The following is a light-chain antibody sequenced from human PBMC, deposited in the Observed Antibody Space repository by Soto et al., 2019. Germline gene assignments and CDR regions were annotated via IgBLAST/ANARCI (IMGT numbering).Light chain of an antibody. Sequence: DVQMTQSPSSLSASVGDRVTITCRASQGISNYLTWYQQKPGKVPKLLIYGASTLQSGVPSRFSGSGSGTDFTLTISSPQPEDVATYSCQQYDSAPRTFGQGTKVEIK. CDR2: GAS. CDR3: QQYDSAPRT. J-gene: IGKJ1*01. CDR1: QGISNY. V-gene: IGKV1-27*01.